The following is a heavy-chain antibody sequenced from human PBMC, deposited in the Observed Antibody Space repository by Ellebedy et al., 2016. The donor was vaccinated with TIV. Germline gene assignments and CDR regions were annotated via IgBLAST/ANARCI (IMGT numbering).Heavy chain of an antibody. CDR2: IIPILGMT. V-gene: IGHV1-69*10. J-gene: IGHJ4*02. CDR1: GGTFSSYA. CDR3: ATWAAYSGFSGTFQGPFDY. Sequence: ASVKVSCKASGGTFSSYAINWVRQAPGQGLEWMGRIIPILGMTYYAQKFKGRLTITADKSTGTAYMELSSLRSEDTAIYYCATWAAYSGFSGTFQGPFDYWGQGTLVTVSS. D-gene: IGHD5-12*01.